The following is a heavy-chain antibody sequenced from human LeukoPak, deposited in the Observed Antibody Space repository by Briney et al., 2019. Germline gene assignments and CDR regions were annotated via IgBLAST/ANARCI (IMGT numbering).Heavy chain of an antibody. Sequence: PGGSLRLSSAASGFSFSNYGMGWVRQTPGMRREWVSTINYNGENTHYADSAKGRFTISRDNSRNTLYLHMNSLRADDTAIYYCAKDCCDYSPLDHWGHGTQVTVSS. CDR3: AKDCCDYSPLDH. J-gene: IGHJ4*03. V-gene: IGHV3-23*01. CDR2: INYNGENT. D-gene: IGHD2-15*01. CDR1: GFSFSNYG.